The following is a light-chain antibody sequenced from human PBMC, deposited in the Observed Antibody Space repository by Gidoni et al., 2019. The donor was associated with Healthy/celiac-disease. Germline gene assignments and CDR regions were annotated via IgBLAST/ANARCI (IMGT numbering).Light chain of an antibody. CDR1: QGISSW. V-gene: IGKV1-12*01. CDR3: QQANSFTRT. J-gene: IGKJ5*01. CDR2: AAS. Sequence: DIPMTQSPSSVSASVGDRVTITCRASQGISSWLDWYQQKPGKAHKLLIYAASSLQSGVPSRFSGSGSGTDFTLTISSLQPEDFATYDCQQANSFTRTFGQGTRLEIK.